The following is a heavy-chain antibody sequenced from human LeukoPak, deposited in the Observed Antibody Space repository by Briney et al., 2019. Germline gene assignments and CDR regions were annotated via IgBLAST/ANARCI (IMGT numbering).Heavy chain of an antibody. CDR1: GFTFNEYG. V-gene: IGHV3-53*01. CDR3: ARDRSSGYGIDY. Sequence: PGGSLRLSCAASGFTFNEYGLYWVRQAPGKGLEWVPVIYSGGSTYYADSVKGRFTISRDNSKNTLYLQMNSLRAEDTAVYYCARDRSSGYGIDYWGQGTLVTVSS. J-gene: IGHJ4*02. CDR2: IYSGGST. D-gene: IGHD3-22*01.